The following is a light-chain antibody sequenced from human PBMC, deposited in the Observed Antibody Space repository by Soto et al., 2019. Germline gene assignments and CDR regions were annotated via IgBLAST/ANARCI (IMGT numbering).Light chain of an antibody. CDR2: DVS. CDR1: SSDVGGHNS. Sequence: QSVLTQPASVSGSPGQSITISCTGTSSDVGGHNSVSRYRQDPGKAPKLMIYDVSNRPSGVSDRFSGSKSGNTASLTISGLQIEDEADYYCSSFTSNVTYVFGTGTKVTVL. J-gene: IGLJ1*01. CDR3: SSFTSNVTYV. V-gene: IGLV2-14*01.